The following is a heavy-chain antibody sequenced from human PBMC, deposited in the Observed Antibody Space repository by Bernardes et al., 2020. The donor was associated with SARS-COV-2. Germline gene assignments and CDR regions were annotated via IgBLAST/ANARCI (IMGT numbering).Heavy chain of an antibody. V-gene: IGHV4-39*02. CDR3: AGEMTTVTTRRYYYYGMDV. CDR1: GGSISSSSYY. CDR2: IYYSGST. J-gene: IGHJ6*02. D-gene: IGHD4-4*01. Sequence: SETLSLTCTVSGGSISSSSYYWGWIRQPPGKGLEWIGSIYYSGSTYYNPSLKSRFTISVDTSKNQFTLKLSSVTAADTAVYYCAGEMTTVTTRRYYYYGMDVWGQGTTVTVSS.